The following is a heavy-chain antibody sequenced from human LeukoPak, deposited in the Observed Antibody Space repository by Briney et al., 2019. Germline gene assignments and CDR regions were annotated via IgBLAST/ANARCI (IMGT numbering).Heavy chain of an antibody. J-gene: IGHJ6*02. CDR1: GYTFSGYY. Sequence: ASVTVSCKASGYTFSGYYMHWVRQAPGQGLEWMGWIKPNSGGTNYAQKFQGRVTMTRDMSISTAYMELSRLRSDDTAVYYCATRSISYIAAPDVWGQGTTVTVSS. V-gene: IGHV1-2*02. CDR3: ATRSISYIAAPDV. CDR2: IKPNSGGT. D-gene: IGHD2-2*01.